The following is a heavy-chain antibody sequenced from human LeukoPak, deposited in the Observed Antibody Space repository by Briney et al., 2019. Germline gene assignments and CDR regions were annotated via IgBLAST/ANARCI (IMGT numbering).Heavy chain of an antibody. Sequence: PSETLSLTCTVSGGSISSHYWSWIRQLPGKGLEWIGFLFYSGRTKYNPSLQSRVTISVDTSENNFSLKLTSVTAADTAVYYCARLLDNDSSGDPDTFDMWGQGTVVTVSS. CDR1: GGSISSHY. CDR2: LFYSGRT. J-gene: IGHJ3*02. V-gene: IGHV4-59*11. D-gene: IGHD3-22*01. CDR3: ARLLDNDSSGDPDTFDM.